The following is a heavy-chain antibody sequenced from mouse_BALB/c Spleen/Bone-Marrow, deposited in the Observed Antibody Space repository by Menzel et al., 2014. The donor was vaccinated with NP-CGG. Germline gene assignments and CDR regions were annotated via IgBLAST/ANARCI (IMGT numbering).Heavy chain of an antibody. CDR3: ARGLYGDSVY. Sequence: LVESGADLVKPGASVKLSCKASGYTFTSYWMHWVKQRPGQGLEWIGEIDPSDSYTNYNQKFKGKATLTVDESSSTAYMQLSSLTSEDSAVYYCARGLYGDSVYWGQGTTLTVSS. D-gene: IGHD2-13*01. CDR2: IDPSDSYT. CDR1: GYTFTSYW. J-gene: IGHJ2*01. V-gene: IGHV1-69*02.